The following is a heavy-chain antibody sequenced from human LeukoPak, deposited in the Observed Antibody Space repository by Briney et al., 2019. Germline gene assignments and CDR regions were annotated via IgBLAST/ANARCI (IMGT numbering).Heavy chain of an antibody. V-gene: IGHV4-34*01. Sequence: SETLPLTCAVYGGSFSGYYWSWIRQPPGKGLEWIGEINHSGSTNYNPSLKSRVTISVDTSKNQFSLKLSSVTAADTAVYYCARRVAAAAFDYWGQGTLVTVSS. J-gene: IGHJ4*02. CDR2: INHSGST. D-gene: IGHD6-13*01. CDR1: GGSFSGYY. CDR3: ARRVAAAAFDY.